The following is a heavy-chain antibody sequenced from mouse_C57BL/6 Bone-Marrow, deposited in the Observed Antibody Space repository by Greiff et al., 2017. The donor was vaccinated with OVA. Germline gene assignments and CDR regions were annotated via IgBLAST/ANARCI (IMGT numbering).Heavy chain of an antibody. Sequence: VQLQQSGPVLVKPGASVKMSCKASGYTFTDYYMNWVKQSHGKSLEWIGVINPYNGGTSYNQKFKGKATLTVDKSSSTAYMELNSLTSDDSAVYYCARRDYGNWFAYWGQGTLVTVSA. V-gene: IGHV1-19*01. CDR2: INPYNGGT. D-gene: IGHD2-1*01. J-gene: IGHJ3*01. CDR3: ARRDYGNWFAY. CDR1: GYTFTDYY.